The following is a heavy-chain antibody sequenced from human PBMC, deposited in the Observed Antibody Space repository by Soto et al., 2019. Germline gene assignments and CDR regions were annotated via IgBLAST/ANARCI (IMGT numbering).Heavy chain of an antibody. V-gene: IGHV1-69*04. CDR2: INPMADVL. Sequence: GASVKVSCKASGYIFINYGISWVRQAPGQGLEWMGRINPMADVLHYAQRFQGRVTITADRSTGIGYMELSSLTTEDTAVYYCVEGLRLGELSRWGQGTKVTVSS. D-gene: IGHD3-16*01. CDR1: GYIFINYG. CDR3: VEGLRLGELSR. J-gene: IGHJ4*02.